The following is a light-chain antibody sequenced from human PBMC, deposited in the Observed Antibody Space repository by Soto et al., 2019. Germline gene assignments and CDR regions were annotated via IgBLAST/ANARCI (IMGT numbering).Light chain of an antibody. CDR2: EVI. V-gene: IGLV2-8*01. CDR3: TSYAASNNVV. CDR1: SSDVGGYYY. Sequence: QSALTQPPSASGSPGQSVTISCTGTSSDVGGYYYVSWYQHHPGKAPKLIIYEVIKRPSGVPDRFSGSKSDNTASLTVSGLRAEDEADYYCTSYAASNNVVFGGGTKLTVL. J-gene: IGLJ2*01.